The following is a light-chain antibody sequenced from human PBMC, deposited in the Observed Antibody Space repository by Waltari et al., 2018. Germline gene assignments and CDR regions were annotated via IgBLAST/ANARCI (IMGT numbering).Light chain of an antibody. CDR3: QQSYSTPMYT. J-gene: IGKJ2*01. CDR1: QSISSY. CDR2: AAS. Sequence: DIQMTQSPSSLSASVGDRVTITCRASQSISSYLNWYQQKQWKAPKLLIYAASSLQSGFPSRFSGSGSGTDFTLTISSLQPEDFATYYCQQSYSTPMYTFGQGTKLEIK. V-gene: IGKV1-39*01.